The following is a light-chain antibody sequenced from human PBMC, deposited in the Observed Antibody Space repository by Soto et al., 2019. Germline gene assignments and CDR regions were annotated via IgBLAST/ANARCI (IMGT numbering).Light chain of an antibody. CDR1: QSVKSS. V-gene: IGKV3-15*01. J-gene: IGKJ3*01. Sequence: EIVMTQSPATLSVSPGERATLSCRASQSVKSSLAWYQHKPGQLPRLLIYGASTRATGVPLRFSGSGSGTDFTLTISSLQAEDVAVYYCQHYNQWLPFTFGPGTKVDIK. CDR2: GAS. CDR3: QHYNQWLPFT.